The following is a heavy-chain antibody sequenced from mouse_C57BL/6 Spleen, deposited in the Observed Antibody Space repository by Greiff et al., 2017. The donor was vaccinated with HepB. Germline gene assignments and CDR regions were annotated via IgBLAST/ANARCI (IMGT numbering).Heavy chain of an antibody. Sequence: EVQWVESGGGLVKPGGSLKLSCAASGFTFSDYGMHWVRQAPEKGLEWVAYISSGSSTIYYADTVKGRFTISRDNAKNTLFLQMTSLRSEDTAMYYCARRRYYGNYDAMDYWGQGTSVTVSS. V-gene: IGHV5-17*01. D-gene: IGHD2-1*01. J-gene: IGHJ4*01. CDR1: GFTFSDYG. CDR3: ARRRYYGNYDAMDY. CDR2: ISSGSSTI.